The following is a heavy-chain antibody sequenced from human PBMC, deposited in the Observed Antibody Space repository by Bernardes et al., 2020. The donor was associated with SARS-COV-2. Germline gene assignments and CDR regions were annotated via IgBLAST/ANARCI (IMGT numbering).Heavy chain of an antibody. D-gene: IGHD3-10*01. CDR3: ARGGGDFYGSESRDFDS. CDR1: GFTSRSYS. V-gene: IGHV3-21*01. J-gene: IGHJ4*02. CDR2: ISSRGSYI. Sequence: SLRLSCAASGFTSRSYSMSSVRQAPGKGLEWVSSISSRGSYISYADSVEGRFTISRDNSKNSLYLQMNSLRGEDTAVYYCARGGGDFYGSESRDFDSWGQGTLVTVSS.